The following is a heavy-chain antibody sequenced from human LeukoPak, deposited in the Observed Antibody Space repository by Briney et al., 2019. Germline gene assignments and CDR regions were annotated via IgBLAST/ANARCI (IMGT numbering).Heavy chain of an antibody. CDR3: AASESWYNPLGY. V-gene: IGHV3-30-3*01. Sequence: GGSLRLSCAASGFTFSSYAMHWVRQAPGKGLEWVAVISYDGSNKYYADSVKGRFTISRDNSKNTLYLQTNSLRAEDTAVYYCAASESWYNPLGYWGQGTLVTVSS. J-gene: IGHJ4*02. D-gene: IGHD6-13*01. CDR1: GFTFSSYA. CDR2: ISYDGSNK.